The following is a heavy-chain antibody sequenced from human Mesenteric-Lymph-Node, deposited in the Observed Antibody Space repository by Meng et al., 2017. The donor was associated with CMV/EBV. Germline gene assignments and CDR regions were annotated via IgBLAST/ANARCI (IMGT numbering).Heavy chain of an antibody. CDR1: VFTVSNNY. Sequence: LRLSCAASVFTVSNNYMSWVRQATGKGMEWVSVIYSDGNTYYADSVKGRFTISRDISKNTLYLQMNSLRAEDTAVYYCARDPEWELGFWGQGTLVTVSS. J-gene: IGHJ4*02. CDR3: ARDPEWELGF. D-gene: IGHD1-26*01. CDR2: IYSDGNT. V-gene: IGHV3-53*01.